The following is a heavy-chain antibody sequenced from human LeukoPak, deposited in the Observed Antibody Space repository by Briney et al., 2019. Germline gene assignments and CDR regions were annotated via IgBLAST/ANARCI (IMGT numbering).Heavy chain of an antibody. Sequence: VASVKVSCKASGGTFSSYAISWVRQAPGQGLEWMGGIIPIFGTANYAQKFQGRVTITADKSTSTAYMELSSLRSEDTAVYYCAITAGGRFSYYYYYMDVWGKGTTVTVSS. J-gene: IGHJ6*03. CDR2: IIPIFGTA. CDR3: AITAGGRFSYYYYYMDV. V-gene: IGHV1-69*06. CDR1: GGTFSSYA. D-gene: IGHD3-16*01.